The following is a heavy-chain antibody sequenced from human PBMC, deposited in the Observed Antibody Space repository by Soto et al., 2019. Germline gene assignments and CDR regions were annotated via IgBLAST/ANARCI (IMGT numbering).Heavy chain of an antibody. V-gene: IGHV3-48*03. CDR3: ARVYCSTTTCHVQAFDS. D-gene: IGHD2-2*01. CDR2: ISSAGYSS. CDR1: GFTFSSYE. Sequence: EVQLVESGGGLAQPGGSVRLSCAASGFTFSSYEMNWVRQAPGKTLEWVSYISSAGYSSYYADSVKSRFTISRDNTRNSLYLQMNSLRVEDTAVYYCARVYCSTTTCHVQAFDSWGQGTLVTVSS. J-gene: IGHJ4*02.